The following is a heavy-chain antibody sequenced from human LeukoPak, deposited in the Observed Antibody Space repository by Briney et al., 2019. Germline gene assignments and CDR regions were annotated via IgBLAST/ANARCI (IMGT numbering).Heavy chain of an antibody. V-gene: IGHV4-34*01. J-gene: IGHJ4*02. Sequence: SETLSLTCAVYGGSFSGYYWSWIRQPPGKGLEWIGEINHSGSTNYNPSLKSRVTISVDTSKNQFSLKLSSVTAADTAVYYCARDAMAAGTNAYFDYWGQGTLVTVSS. CDR1: GGSFSGYY. D-gene: IGHD6-13*01. CDR3: ARDAMAAGTNAYFDY. CDR2: INHSGST.